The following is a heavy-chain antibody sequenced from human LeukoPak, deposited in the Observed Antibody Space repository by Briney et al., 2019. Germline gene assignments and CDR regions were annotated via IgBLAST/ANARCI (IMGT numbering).Heavy chain of an antibody. V-gene: IGHV3-23*01. CDR3: AKDPSSGWCEGWYFDY. D-gene: IGHD6-19*01. CDR1: GFTFSSYA. CDR2: ISGSGGST. J-gene: IGHJ4*02. Sequence: GGSLRLSCAASGFTFSSYAMSWVRQAPGKGLEWVSAISGSGGSTYYADSVKGRFTISRDNSKNTLYLQMNSLRAEDTAVYYCAKDPSSGWCEGWYFDYWGQGTLVTVSS.